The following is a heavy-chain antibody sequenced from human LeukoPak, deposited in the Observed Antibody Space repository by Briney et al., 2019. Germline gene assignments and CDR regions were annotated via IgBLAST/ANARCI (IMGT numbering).Heavy chain of an antibody. CDR3: ARGELLDAFDV. J-gene: IGHJ3*01. V-gene: IGHV4-34*01. Sequence: GSTNYNPSLKSRVTISVDTSKNQFSLKLSSVTAADTAVYYCARGELLDAFDVSGQGTMVTVSS. D-gene: IGHD1-26*01. CDR2: GST.